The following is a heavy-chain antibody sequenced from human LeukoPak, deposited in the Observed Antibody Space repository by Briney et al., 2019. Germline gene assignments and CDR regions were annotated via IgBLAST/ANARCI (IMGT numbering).Heavy chain of an antibody. Sequence: GGSLRLSCAASGFTFSSYWMSWVRQAPGKGLEWVANIKQDGSEKYYVDSVKGRFTIPRDNAKNSLYLQMNSLRAEDTAVYYCARAAYYDSRAQYFDYWGQGTLVTVSS. CDR3: ARAAYYDSRAQYFDY. V-gene: IGHV3-7*01. CDR2: IKQDGSEK. D-gene: IGHD3-22*01. CDR1: GFTFSSYW. J-gene: IGHJ4*02.